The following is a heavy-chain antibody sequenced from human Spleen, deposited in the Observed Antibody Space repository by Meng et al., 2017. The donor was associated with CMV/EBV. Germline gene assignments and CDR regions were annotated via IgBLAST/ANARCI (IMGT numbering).Heavy chain of an antibody. CDR3: AKPLKGLIWSGYRYPDYYYYGMDV. CDR1: GFTFSSYG. D-gene: IGHD3-3*01. Sequence: GESLKISCAASGFTFSSYGMHWVRQAPGKGLEWVAFIRYDGSNKYYADSVKGRFTISRDNSKNTLYLQMNSLRAEDTAVYYCAKPLKGLIWSGYRYPDYYYYGMDVWGQGTTVTVSS. CDR2: IRYDGSNK. J-gene: IGHJ6*02. V-gene: IGHV3-30*02.